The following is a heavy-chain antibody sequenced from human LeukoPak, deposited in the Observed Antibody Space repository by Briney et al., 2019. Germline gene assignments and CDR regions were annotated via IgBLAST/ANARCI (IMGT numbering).Heavy chain of an antibody. D-gene: IGHD6-13*01. Sequence: ASVKVSCKASGYTFTSYDINWVRQATGQGLEWMGWVNPNSGNTGYAQKFQGRVTMTRNTSISTAYMELSSLRSEDTAVYYCARGLRREQQLLRAFDYWGQGTPVTVSS. J-gene: IGHJ4*02. CDR1: GYTFTSYD. CDR3: ARGLRREQQLLRAFDY. CDR2: VNPNSGNT. V-gene: IGHV1-8*01.